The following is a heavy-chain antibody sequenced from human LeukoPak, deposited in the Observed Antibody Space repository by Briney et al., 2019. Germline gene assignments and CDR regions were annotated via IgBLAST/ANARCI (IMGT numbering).Heavy chain of an antibody. D-gene: IGHD3-22*01. Sequence: PETLSLTCTVSGGSINSYYSSWIRQPPGKGLEWIGYIYYSGSTNYNPSLKSRVTITVDTSKNQFSLRLTSVTAADTAVYYCARVAPTRGFASSGYYPLAYWGQGSLVNVSS. CDR3: ARVAPTRGFASSGYYPLAY. CDR1: GGSINSYY. V-gene: IGHV4-59*01. CDR2: IYYSGST. J-gene: IGHJ4*02.